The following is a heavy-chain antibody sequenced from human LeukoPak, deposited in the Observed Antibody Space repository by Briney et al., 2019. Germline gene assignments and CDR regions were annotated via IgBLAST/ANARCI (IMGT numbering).Heavy chain of an antibody. J-gene: IGHJ4*02. V-gene: IGHV4-61*08. CDR2: IYHSGST. CDR1: GGSISSGGYS. CDR3: ARDRCSSTSCFVDY. D-gene: IGHD2-2*01. Sequence: SETLSLTCAVSGGSISSGGYSWSWIRQPPGKGLEWIGYIYHSGSTNYNPSLKSRVTISVDTSKNQFSLKLSSVTAADTAVYYCARDRCSSTSCFVDYWGQGTLVTVSS.